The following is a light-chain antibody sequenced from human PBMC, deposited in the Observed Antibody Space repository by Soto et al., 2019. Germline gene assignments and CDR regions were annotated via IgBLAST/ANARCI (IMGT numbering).Light chain of an antibody. V-gene: IGLV2-11*01. Sequence: QSALTQPRSVSGSPGQSVTISCTGTSSDVGRYDYVSWYRQDAGKAPKVIIYEVFQRPSGVPDRFSGSKSGNTASLTISGLQAEDEADYYGCAHAGSHTWVFGGGTKLTVL. CDR3: CAHAGSHTWV. CDR2: EVF. J-gene: IGLJ3*02. CDR1: SSDVGRYDY.